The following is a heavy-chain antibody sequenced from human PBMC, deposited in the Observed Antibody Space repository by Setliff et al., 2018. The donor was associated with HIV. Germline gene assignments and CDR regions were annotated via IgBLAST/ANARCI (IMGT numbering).Heavy chain of an antibody. J-gene: IGHJ3*02. CDR3: ARGRRAVAGPRVVFDI. CDR1: GCSIRSSSYF. CDR2: IHYSGST. D-gene: IGHD6-19*01. V-gene: IGHV4-39*07. Sequence: PSETLSLTCTVSGCSIRSSSYFWGWIRQPPGKGLEWIGSIHYSGSTYYNPSLKSRVTISVDTSKNPFSLKLSSVTAADTAVYYCARGRRAVAGPRVVFDIWGQGTMVTVSS.